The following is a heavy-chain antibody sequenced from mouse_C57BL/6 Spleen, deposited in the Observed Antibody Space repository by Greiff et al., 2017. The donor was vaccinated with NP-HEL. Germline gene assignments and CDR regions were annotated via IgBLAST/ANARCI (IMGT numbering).Heavy chain of an antibody. J-gene: IGHJ4*01. CDR1: GFTFSSYG. Sequence: EVQLVESGGDLVKPGGSLKLSCAASGFTFSSYGMSWVRQTPDKRLEWVATISSGGSYTYYPDSVKGRFTISRDNAKNTLYLQMSSLKSEDTAMYYCARRPITTVVGDAMDYWGQGTSVTVSS. CDR2: ISSGGSYT. D-gene: IGHD1-1*01. CDR3: ARRPITTVVGDAMDY. V-gene: IGHV5-6*01.